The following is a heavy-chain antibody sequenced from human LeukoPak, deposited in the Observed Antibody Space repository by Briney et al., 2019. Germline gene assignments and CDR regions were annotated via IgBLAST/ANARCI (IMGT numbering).Heavy chain of an antibody. Sequence: PETLSLTCALYAGSTTVYYWSWIRHPPERVREWVAELHYTGATSSNPSLKSRATISIDTSKNQVSLKLSSVTAADTAVYYCARGNILSGYCFDFWGQGALVTVSS. V-gene: IGHV4-34*01. CDR1: AGSTTVYY. CDR3: ARGNILSGYCFDF. D-gene: IGHD3-9*01. CDR2: LHYTGAT. J-gene: IGHJ4*02.